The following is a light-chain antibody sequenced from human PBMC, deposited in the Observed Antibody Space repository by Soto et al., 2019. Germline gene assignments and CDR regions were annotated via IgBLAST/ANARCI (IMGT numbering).Light chain of an antibody. Sequence: QSFLTQPASVSGSPGQSITISCTGTSSDVGGYNYVSWYQQHPGKAPKLMIYEVSNRPSGVSNRFSGSKSGNTASLTISGLQAEDEADYYCSSYTSSSTYAFGTGTKVTVL. V-gene: IGLV2-14*01. CDR2: EVS. CDR3: SSYTSSSTYA. J-gene: IGLJ1*01. CDR1: SSDVGGYNY.